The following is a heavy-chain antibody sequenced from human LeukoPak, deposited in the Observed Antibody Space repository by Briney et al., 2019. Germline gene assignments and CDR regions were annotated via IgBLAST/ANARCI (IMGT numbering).Heavy chain of an antibody. D-gene: IGHD5-18*01. CDR3: AREIGPRQLHLWGSAFDY. CDR2: INPSGGGT. J-gene: IGHJ4*02. Sequence: GASVNVSCKASGYTFTNYNMHWVRQAPGQGLKWMGIINPSGGGTSYAQKFQGRLTMTRDTSTTTVYMELSSLRSEDTAMYYCAREIGPRQLHLWGSAFDYWGQGTLVTVSS. CDR1: GYTFTNYN. V-gene: IGHV1-46*01.